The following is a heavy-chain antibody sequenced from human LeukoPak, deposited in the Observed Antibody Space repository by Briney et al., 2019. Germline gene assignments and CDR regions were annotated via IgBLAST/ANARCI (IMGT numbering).Heavy chain of an antibody. CDR2: IDSDGYSI. CDR1: GFTFYTYR. J-gene: IGHJ4*02. Sequence: GGSLRLSCAASGFTFYTYRMHWVRHAPGKGLVWVSHIDSDGYSITYADSVKGRFTISRDNAKNTLYLQMNTLRGDDTAVYFCTRVGPTLENDYWGQGTLVTVSS. V-gene: IGHV3-74*03. D-gene: IGHD1-26*01. CDR3: TRVGPTLENDY.